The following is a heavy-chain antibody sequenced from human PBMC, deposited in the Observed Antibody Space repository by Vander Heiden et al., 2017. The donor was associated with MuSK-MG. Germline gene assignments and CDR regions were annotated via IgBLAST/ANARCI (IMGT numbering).Heavy chain of an antibody. V-gene: IGHV1-69*01. Sequence: QVQLVQSGAEVKKPGSSVKVSCKASGGTFSSYAISWVRQAPGQGLEWMGGIIPIFGTANYAQKFQGRVTITADESTSTAYMELSSLRSEDTAVYYCARDVLGYSGYDHSYFDYWGQGTLVTVSS. J-gene: IGHJ4*02. CDR2: IIPIFGTA. CDR3: ARDVLGYSGYDHSYFDY. CDR1: GGTFSSYA. D-gene: IGHD5-12*01.